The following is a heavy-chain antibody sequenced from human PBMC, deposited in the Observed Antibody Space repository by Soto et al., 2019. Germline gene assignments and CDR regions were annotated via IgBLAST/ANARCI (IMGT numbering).Heavy chain of an antibody. V-gene: IGHV4-59*11. CDR2: IYYSGTT. CDR3: ARYVNPYDTAVWFDP. D-gene: IGHD3-9*01. CDR1: DGNTINHF. J-gene: IGHJ5*02. Sequence: TMSHTYTVSDGNTINHFWSWIRQTTGKGLEWIGCIYYSGTTNYNSSLKSRVTISLDTSKNQFSLRLRSVTAADTAVYYCARYVNPYDTAVWFDPWGQGTLVTVSS.